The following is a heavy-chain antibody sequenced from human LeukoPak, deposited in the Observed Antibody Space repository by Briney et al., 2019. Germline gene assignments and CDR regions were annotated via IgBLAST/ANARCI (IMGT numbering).Heavy chain of an antibody. CDR1: GGTFSSYA. D-gene: IGHD5-18*01. V-gene: IGHV1-69*13. J-gene: IGHJ4*02. CDR3: ARTEDTAMVYFDY. Sequence: SVNVSCKASGGTFSSYAISWVRQAPGQGLEWMGGIIPIFGTANYAQKFQGRVTITADESTSTAYMELSSLRSEDTAVYYCARTEDTAMVYFDYWGQGTLVTVSS. CDR2: IIPIFGTA.